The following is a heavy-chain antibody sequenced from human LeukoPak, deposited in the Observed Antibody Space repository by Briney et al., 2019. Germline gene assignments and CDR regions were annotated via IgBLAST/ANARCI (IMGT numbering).Heavy chain of an antibody. J-gene: IGHJ4*02. CDR1: GFTFSNNW. CDR3: ASVGGSHFDY. D-gene: IGHD1-26*01. Sequence: GGSLRLSCAVSGFTFSNNWMTWVRQAPGKGLEWVASIKKDGSEKSYVDSVKGRFTISRDNPKNSLYLQMNSLRAEDTAVYYCASVGGSHFDYWGQGTLVTVSS. V-gene: IGHV3-7*01. CDR2: IKKDGSEK.